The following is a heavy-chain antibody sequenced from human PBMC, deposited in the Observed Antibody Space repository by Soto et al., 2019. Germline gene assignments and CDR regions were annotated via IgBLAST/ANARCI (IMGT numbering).Heavy chain of an antibody. CDR2: INPHGGST. J-gene: IGHJ5*02. CDR1: RDTFTSYY. V-gene: IGHV1-46*01. D-gene: IGHD3-10*01. Sequence: ASVKVSCKAPRDTFTSYYINWVRQAPGQGLEWMGVINPHGGSTAYAQRFKGRVTLTRDTSASTVYMEVSSLTSEDTAMYYCARSSGGKVGIIIERPNWLAPWGQGNLVTVS. CDR3: ARSSGGKVGIIIERPNWLAP.